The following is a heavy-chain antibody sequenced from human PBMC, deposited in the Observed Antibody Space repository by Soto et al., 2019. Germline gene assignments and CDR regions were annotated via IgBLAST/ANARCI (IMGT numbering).Heavy chain of an antibody. V-gene: IGHV3-11*01. J-gene: IGHJ4*02. CDR1: AFKFSDYY. Sequence: GGSLRLSCAASAFKFSDYYMSWVRQAPGKGLEWVSYISGSGDVIYYADSVKGRFTISRDNDKKSVHLQMDTLRAEDTALYYCARAPDCGEGSCYRHFDLWGQGTRVTVSS. D-gene: IGHD2-15*01. CDR3: ARAPDCGEGSCYRHFDL. CDR2: ISGSGDVI.